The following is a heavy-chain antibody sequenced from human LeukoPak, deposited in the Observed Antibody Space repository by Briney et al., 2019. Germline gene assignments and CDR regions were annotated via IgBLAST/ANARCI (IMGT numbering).Heavy chain of an antibody. J-gene: IGHJ3*02. CDR2: INWNGGST. Sequence: PGGSLRLSCAASGFTFDDYGMSWVRQAPGKGLEWVSGINWNGGSTGYADSVKGRYTISRDNAKNSLYLQMHGLTAGDTAVYYCAREMSGSNDAFDIWGPGTMVTVSS. CDR1: GFTFDDYG. CDR3: AREMSGSNDAFDI. V-gene: IGHV3-20*04. D-gene: IGHD3-10*01.